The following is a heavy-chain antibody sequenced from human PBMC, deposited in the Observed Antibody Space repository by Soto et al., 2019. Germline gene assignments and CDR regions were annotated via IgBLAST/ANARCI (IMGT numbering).Heavy chain of an antibody. CDR3: ARSIVVVTAADY. CDR2: INAGNGNT. Sequence: QVQLVQSGAEVKKPGASVKVSCKASGYTFTSYAMHWVRQAPGQRLEWMGWINAGNGNTKYSQKFQGRVTITRDTSANTAYMELSSLRSEDTAVYYCARSIVVVTAADYWGQGTLVTFSS. D-gene: IGHD2-21*02. CDR1: GYTFTSYA. V-gene: IGHV1-3*01. J-gene: IGHJ4*02.